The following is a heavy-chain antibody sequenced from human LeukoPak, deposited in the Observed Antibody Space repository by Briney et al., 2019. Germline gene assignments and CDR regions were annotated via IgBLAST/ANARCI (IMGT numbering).Heavy chain of an antibody. V-gene: IGHV4-39*01. CDR2: IYYTGST. J-gene: IGHJ4*02. CDR1: GGSISTSSYY. Sequence: PSETLSLTCTVSGGSISTSSYYWSWIRQPPGKRPEWIGTIYYTGSTYYNPSLKSRVTISVDASKNQFSLILSSVTVADTAVYYCARRPGSGSRHFDYWGQGTLVTVSS. D-gene: IGHD3-10*01. CDR3: ARRPGSGSRHFDY.